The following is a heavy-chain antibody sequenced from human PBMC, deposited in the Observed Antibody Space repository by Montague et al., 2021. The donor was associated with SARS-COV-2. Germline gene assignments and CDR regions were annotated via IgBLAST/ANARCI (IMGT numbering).Heavy chain of an antibody. J-gene: IGHJ6*02. Sequence: SETLSLTCTVSSDSVSSGKYFWTWIRQPPGKGLEWIGYIYYSGSTNYNPSLKSRVTISVDTSKNQFSLKLSSVTAADTAVYYCARDPWRITIFGVVTRYGMDVWGQGTTVTVSS. CDR3: ARDPWRITIFGVVTRYGMDV. CDR2: IYYSGST. V-gene: IGHV4-61*01. D-gene: IGHD3-3*01. CDR1: SDSVSSGKYF.